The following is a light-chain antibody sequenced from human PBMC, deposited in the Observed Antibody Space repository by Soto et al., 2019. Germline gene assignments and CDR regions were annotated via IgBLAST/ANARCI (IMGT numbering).Light chain of an antibody. J-gene: IGKJ2*02. Sequence: DIVMTQSPDSLAVSLGERATINCKSSQSIFYSSNNKNYLTWHQQKPGQPPKLLIYWASTRESGVPDRFSGSGSGTDFTLTISSLQAEDVAVYYCHQYYTIPCTFGQGTKLEIK. CDR1: QSIFYSSNNKNY. CDR2: WAS. V-gene: IGKV4-1*01. CDR3: HQYYTIPCT.